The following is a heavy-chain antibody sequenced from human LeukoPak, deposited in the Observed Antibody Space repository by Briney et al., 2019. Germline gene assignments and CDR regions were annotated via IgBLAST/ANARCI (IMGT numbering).Heavy chain of an antibody. CDR2: IYYSGST. V-gene: IGHV4-59*01. CDR3: ARVDGWDRGFDP. CDR1: GGSISSYY. D-gene: IGHD6-19*01. J-gene: IGHJ5*02. Sequence: SETLSLTCTVSGGSISSYYWSWIRQPPGKGLEWIGYIYYSGSTNYNPSLKSRVTISVDTSKNQFSLKLSSVTAADTAVYYCARVDGWDRGFDPWGQGTLVTVSS.